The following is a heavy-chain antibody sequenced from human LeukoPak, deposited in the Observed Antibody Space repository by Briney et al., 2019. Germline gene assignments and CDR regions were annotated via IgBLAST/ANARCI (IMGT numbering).Heavy chain of an antibody. CDR3: APALYYYDSSGYPTPD. V-gene: IGHV3-48*04. Sequence: PGGSLRLSCAASGFTFSSYSMNWVRQAPGRGLEWVSYISSGSSTIYYADSVKGRFTISRDNAKNSLYLQMNSLRAEDTAVYYCAPALYYYDSSGYPTPDWGQGTLVTVSS. D-gene: IGHD3-22*01. CDR2: ISSGSSTI. CDR1: GFTFSSYS. J-gene: IGHJ4*02.